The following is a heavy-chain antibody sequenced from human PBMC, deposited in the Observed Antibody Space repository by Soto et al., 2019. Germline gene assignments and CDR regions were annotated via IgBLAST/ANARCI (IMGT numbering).Heavy chain of an antibody. CDR2: INPNSSDT. D-gene: IGHD1-20*01. V-gene: IGHV1-2*02. Sequence: ASVKVSCKASGYTFTGYCMHWVRQATGQGLEWMGCINPNSSDTNYAQKFQGRVTMTRATSISTAYLELITLGSDDTDVYYCARESITGRHAAFDIWGQGTMVTV. J-gene: IGHJ3*02. CDR1: GYTFTGYC. CDR3: ARESITGRHAAFDI.